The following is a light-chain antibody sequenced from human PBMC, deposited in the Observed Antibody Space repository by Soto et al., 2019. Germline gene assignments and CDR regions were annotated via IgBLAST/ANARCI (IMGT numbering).Light chain of an antibody. Sequence: QSALTQPRSVSGSPGQSVTISCTGTSSDVGNYNYVSWYQQHPGKAPKLMIYDVNKRPSGVPDRFSGSKSGNTASLTISGLQAEDEADYYCCSYAGRYALWGFGGGTKVTVL. J-gene: IGLJ3*02. CDR3: CSYAGRYALWG. V-gene: IGLV2-11*01. CDR2: DVN. CDR1: SSDVGNYNY.